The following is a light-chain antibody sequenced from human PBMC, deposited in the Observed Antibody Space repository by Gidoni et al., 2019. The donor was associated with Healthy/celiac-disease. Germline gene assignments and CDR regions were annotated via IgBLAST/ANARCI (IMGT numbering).Light chain of an antibody. CDR2: GTN. Sequence: QTVVTQEPSFSVSPGGTVTLTCGLKSGSVSTTYNPSWYQQAPGQAPRTLIYGTNTRSSGVPYRFSGSILGNKAALTITGAQAEDECDYYCALYMDNLWVFGGGTKLTVL. J-gene: IGLJ3*02. CDR3: ALYMDNLWV. V-gene: IGLV8-61*01. CDR1: SGSVSTTYN.